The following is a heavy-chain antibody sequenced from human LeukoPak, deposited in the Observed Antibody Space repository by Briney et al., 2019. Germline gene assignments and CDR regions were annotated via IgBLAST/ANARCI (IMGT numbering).Heavy chain of an antibody. CDR2: IHPHGIF. J-gene: IGHJ5*02. Sequence: SETLSLTCAVHGGSCGDYYCSWICHPPGKGLERVGEIHPHGIFYYNSSLTSRVTISIDTSKSQFSLRLTSVTAADTAFYYCARGRDRSKAGDLWGQGSLVIVSS. D-gene: IGHD5-24*01. CDR3: ARGRDRSKAGDL. CDR1: GGSCGDYY. V-gene: IGHV4-34*01.